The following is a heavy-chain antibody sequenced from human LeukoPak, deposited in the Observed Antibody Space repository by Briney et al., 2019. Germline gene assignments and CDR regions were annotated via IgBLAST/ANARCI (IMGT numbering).Heavy chain of an antibody. D-gene: IGHD3-22*01. CDR1: GYTFTSYD. V-gene: IGHV1-8*01. J-gene: IGHJ4*02. CDR3: ARALYYYDSSGYKIDY. Sequence: ASVKVSCKASGYTFTSYDINWVRQATGQGLEWMGWMNPNSGNTGYAQKFQGRVTMTRNTSISTAYMELSSPRSEDTAVYYCARALYYYDSSGYKIDYWGQGTLVTVSS. CDR2: MNPNSGNT.